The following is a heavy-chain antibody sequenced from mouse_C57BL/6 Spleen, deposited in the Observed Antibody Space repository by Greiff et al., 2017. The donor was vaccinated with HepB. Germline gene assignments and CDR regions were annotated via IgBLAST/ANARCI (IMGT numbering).Heavy chain of an antibody. D-gene: IGHD1-1*01. J-gene: IGHJ4*01. V-gene: IGHV1-53*01. CDR2: INPSNGGT. CDR1: GYTFTSYW. Sequence: QVQLQQPGPELVKPGASVKLSCKASGYTFTSYWMHWVKQRPGQGLEWIGNINPSNGGTNYNEKFKSKATLTVDKSSSTAYMQSSSLTSEDSAVYYCARCSSPYYAMDYWGQGTSVTVSS. CDR3: ARCSSPYYAMDY.